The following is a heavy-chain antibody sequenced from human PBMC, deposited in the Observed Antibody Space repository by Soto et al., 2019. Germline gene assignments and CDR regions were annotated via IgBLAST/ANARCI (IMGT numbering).Heavy chain of an antibody. J-gene: IGHJ4*02. Sequence: SETLSLTCAVYGGSFSGYYWSWIRQPPGKGLEWIGEINHSGSTNYNPSLKSRVTISVDTSKNQFSLKLSSVTAADTAVYYCARGAGSPGYYFDYWGQGTLVTVSS. CDR1: GGSFSGYY. CDR2: INHSGST. V-gene: IGHV4-34*01. CDR3: ARGAGSPGYYFDY. D-gene: IGHD6-19*01.